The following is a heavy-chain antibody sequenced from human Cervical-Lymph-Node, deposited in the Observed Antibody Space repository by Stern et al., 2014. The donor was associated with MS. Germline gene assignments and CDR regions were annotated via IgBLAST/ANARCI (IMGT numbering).Heavy chain of an antibody. J-gene: IGHJ4*02. Sequence: EVQLLESGGGLVQPGGSLSLSCAASGFTFSRSAMNWVRQAPGKGLEWVSLISYTGDNTFYADSVKGPFTISRDNSKNTLYLQIHSLRAEDTAVYYCPKDIQNSVWGQGTLLTVSS. V-gene: IGHV3-23*01. CDR1: GFTFSRSA. CDR3: PKDIQNSV. CDR2: ISYTGDNT. D-gene: IGHD5-18*01.